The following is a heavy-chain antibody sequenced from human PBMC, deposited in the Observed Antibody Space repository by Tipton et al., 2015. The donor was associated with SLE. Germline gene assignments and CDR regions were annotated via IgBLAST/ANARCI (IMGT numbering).Heavy chain of an antibody. CDR2: IYYSGST. J-gene: IGHJ3*02. CDR1: GGSITTVGYY. D-gene: IGHD2-15*01. V-gene: IGHV4-61*08. Sequence: TLSLTCTVSGGSITTVGYYWSWIRQPPGRGLEWIGYIYYSGSTNYNPSLKSRVTISVDTSKNQFSLKLSSVTAADTAVYYCARAEGSWDAFDIWGQGTMVTVSS. CDR3: ARAEGSWDAFDI.